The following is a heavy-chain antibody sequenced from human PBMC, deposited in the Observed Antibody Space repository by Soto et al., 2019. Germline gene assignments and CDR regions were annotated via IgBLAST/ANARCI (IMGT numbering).Heavy chain of an antibody. CDR1: GFTFSSYA. CDR3: AKGDNPDIVVVPAAIPLDV. J-gene: IGHJ6*02. CDR2: ISGSGGST. Sequence: GSLSLSFEASGFTFSSYAMSWVRQAPGKGLEWVSAISGSGGSTYYADSVKGRFTISRDNSKNTLYLQMNSLRAEDTAVYYCAKGDNPDIVVVPAAIPLDVWGQGTTVTGSS. V-gene: IGHV3-23*01. D-gene: IGHD2-2*01.